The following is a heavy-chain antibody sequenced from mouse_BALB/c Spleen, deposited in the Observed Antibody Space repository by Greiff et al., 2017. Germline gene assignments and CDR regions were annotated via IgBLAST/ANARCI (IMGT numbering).Heavy chain of an antibody. J-gene: IGHJ4*01. D-gene: IGHD1-2*01. CDR2: IYPGNSDT. V-gene: IGHV1-5*01. CDR3: TRSITVDYAMDY. CDR1: GYTFTSYW. Sequence: VQLQQSGTVLARPGASVKMSCKASGYTFTSYWMHWVKQRPGQGLEWIGAIYPGNSDTSYNQKFKGKAKLTAVTSTSTAYMELSSLTNEDSAVYYCTRSITVDYAMDYWGQGTSVTVSS.